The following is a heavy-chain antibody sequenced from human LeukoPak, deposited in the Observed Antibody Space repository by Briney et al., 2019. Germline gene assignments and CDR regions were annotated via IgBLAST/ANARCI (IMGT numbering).Heavy chain of an antibody. D-gene: IGHD2-8*01. CDR3: AKDINGVGLGYCTNGVCYTFDY. CDR2: ISWKSGNI. V-gene: IGHV3-9*01. Sequence: PGGSLRLSCAASGFTFDAYAMHWVRQAPGKGLEWGSGISWKSGNIAYADSVKGRFTISRDNAKNSLYLQMNSLTAEDTALYYCAKDINGVGLGYCTNGVCYTFDYWGQGTLVTVSS. CDR1: GFTFDAYA. J-gene: IGHJ4*02.